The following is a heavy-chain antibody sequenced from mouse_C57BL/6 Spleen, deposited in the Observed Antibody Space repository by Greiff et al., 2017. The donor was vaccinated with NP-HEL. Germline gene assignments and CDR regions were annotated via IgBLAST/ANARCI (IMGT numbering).Heavy chain of an antibody. Sequence: VQLQQPGAELVKPGASVKLSCKASGYTFTSYWMHWVKQRPGQGLEWIGMIHPNSGSTNYNEKFKSKATLTVDKSSSTAYMQLSSLTSEDSAVYYCASFITTVVATDWYFDVWGTGTTVTVSS. CDR3: ASFITTVVATDWYFDV. CDR1: GYTFTSYW. J-gene: IGHJ1*03. D-gene: IGHD1-1*01. V-gene: IGHV1-64*01. CDR2: IHPNSGST.